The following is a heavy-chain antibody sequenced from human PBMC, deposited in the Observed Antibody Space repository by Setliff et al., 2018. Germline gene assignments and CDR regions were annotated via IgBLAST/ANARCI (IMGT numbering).Heavy chain of an antibody. J-gene: IGHJ4*02. CDR3: ARAPGRRSGYDPYYFDY. V-gene: IGHV1-69*13. D-gene: IGHD5-12*01. CDR2: TIPFFGTV. Sequence: SVKVSCKASGATFSRFAISWVRQAPGQGLEWMGGTIPFFGTVTYAQKFQGRVTITADESTGTAYMEVSSLRSADTAVYYCARAPGRRSGYDPYYFDYWGQGTLVTVSS. CDR1: GATFSRFA.